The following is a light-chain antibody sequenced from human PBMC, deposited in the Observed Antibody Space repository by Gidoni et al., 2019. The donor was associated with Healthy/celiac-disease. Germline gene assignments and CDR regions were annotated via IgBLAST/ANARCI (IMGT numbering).Light chain of an antibody. CDR2: KDN. J-gene: IGLJ2*01. Sequence: SYELTQPPSVSVSPGQTARITCSGDALPNQYAYWYQQTPGQAPVLVIYKDNERPSGIPERFSGSSSGTTVTLTISGVQAEDEADYYCQSADSSGTYVVFGGGTKLTVL. V-gene: IGLV3-25*03. CDR3: QSADSSGTYVV. CDR1: ALPNQY.